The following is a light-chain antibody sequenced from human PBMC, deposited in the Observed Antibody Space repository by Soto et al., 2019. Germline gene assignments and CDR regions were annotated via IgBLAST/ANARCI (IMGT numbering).Light chain of an antibody. CDR1: QSINSW. V-gene: IGKV1-5*03. CDR2: KVS. CDR3: QQYNSYSALT. Sequence: DIQMTQSPSTLSASVGDRVTITCRASQSINSWLAWYQQKPGKAPKLLIYKVSYLQSGVPSRFSGSGSGTEFTLTITSLQPDDFATYYCQQYNSYSALTFGGGTEVEIK. J-gene: IGKJ4*01.